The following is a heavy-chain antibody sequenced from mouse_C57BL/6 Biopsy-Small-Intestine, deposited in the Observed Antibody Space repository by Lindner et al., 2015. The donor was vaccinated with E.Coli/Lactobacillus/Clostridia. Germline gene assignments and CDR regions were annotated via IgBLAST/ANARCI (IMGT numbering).Heavy chain of an antibody. CDR1: GFNIKDDY. V-gene: IGHV14-3*01. J-gene: IGHJ4*01. CDR3: ARCYGDYDYAMDY. D-gene: IGHD2-13*01. CDR2: IDPANGNT. Sequence: VQLQESGAELVRPGASVKLSCTASGFNIKDDYMHWAKQRPEQGLEWIGRIDPANGNTKYAPKFQDKATITADTSSNTAYLQLSSLTSEDTAVYYCARCYGDYDYAMDYWGQGTSVTVSS.